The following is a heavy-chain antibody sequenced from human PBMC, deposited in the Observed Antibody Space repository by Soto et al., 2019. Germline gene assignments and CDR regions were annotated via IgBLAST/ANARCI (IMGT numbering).Heavy chain of an antibody. J-gene: IGHJ4*02. V-gene: IGHV1-3*05. CDR1: GYTFTSYA. CDR3: ARSIVVVTALGY. D-gene: IGHD2-21*02. Sequence: QVQLVQSGAEEKKPGASVKVSCKASGYTFTSYAMHWVRQAPGQRLEWMGWINAGNGNTKYSQKFQGRVTITRDTSASKAYMELSSLRSEDTAVYYCARSIVVVTALGYWGQGTLVTVSS. CDR2: INAGNGNT.